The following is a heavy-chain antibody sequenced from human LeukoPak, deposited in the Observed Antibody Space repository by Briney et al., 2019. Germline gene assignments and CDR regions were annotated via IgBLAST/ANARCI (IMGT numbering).Heavy chain of an antibody. CDR2: IYTSGST. CDR3: ARDASGDCSGGSCYGPYYMDV. D-gene: IGHD2-15*01. J-gene: IGHJ6*03. Sequence: PSETLSLTCTVSGGSISSYYWSWIRQPAGKGLEWRGRIYTSGSTNYNPSLKSRVTMSVDTSKNQFSLKLSSVTAADTAVYYCARDASGDCSGGSCYGPYYMDVWGKGTTVTVSS. V-gene: IGHV4-4*07. CDR1: GGSISSYY.